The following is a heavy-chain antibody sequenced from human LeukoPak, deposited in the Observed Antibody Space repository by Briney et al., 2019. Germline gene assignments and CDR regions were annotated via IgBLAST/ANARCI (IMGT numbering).Heavy chain of an antibody. CDR1: GVSFSGYY. V-gene: IGHV4-34*01. Sequence: SETLSLTCAVYGVSFSGYYWSWIRQPPGKGLEWIGEINHSGSTNYNPSLKSRVTISVDTSKNQFSLKLSSVTAADTAVYYCAIQRSGSFDYWGQGTLVTVSS. J-gene: IGHJ4*02. CDR2: INHSGST. D-gene: IGHD1-26*01. CDR3: AIQRSGSFDY.